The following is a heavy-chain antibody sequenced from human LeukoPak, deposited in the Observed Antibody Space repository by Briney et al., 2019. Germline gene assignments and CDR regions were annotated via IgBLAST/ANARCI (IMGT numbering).Heavy chain of an antibody. V-gene: IGHV4-34*01. CDR1: GGSFSGYY. Sequence: SETLSLTCAVYGGSFSGYYRSWVRQPPGKGLEWIGEINHSGSTNYNPSLKSRVTISVDTSKNQFSLKLSSVTAADTAVYYRARNPYSGYDLGVFDYWGQGTLVTVSS. J-gene: IGHJ4*02. D-gene: IGHD5-12*01. CDR3: ARNPYSGYDLGVFDY. CDR2: INHSGST.